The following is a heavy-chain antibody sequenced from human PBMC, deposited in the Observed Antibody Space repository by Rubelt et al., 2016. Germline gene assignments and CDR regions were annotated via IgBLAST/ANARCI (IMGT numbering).Heavy chain of an antibody. D-gene: IGHD4-17*01. V-gene: IGHV3-30*02. J-gene: IGHJ1*01. Sequence: QVQLVESGGGVVQPGGSLRLSCAASGFTFSSYGMHWVRQAPGTGSEWVAVVRYDGSNKYYAVSVKCRFTISRDTSKNTLYLQMNSLRAEDTAVYYCAKPARLDYGINAEYFQHWGQGTLVTVSS. CDR2: VRYDGSNK. CDR3: AKPARLDYGINAEYFQH. CDR1: GFTFSSYG.